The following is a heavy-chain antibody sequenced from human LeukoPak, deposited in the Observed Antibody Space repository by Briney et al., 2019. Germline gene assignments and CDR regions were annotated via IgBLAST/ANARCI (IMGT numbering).Heavy chain of an antibody. V-gene: IGHV1-18*01. J-gene: IGHJ4*02. Sequence: ASVKVSCKASGYNFITYGFSWVRQAPGQGLEWMGWINPYHGKTKYAQKFQGRVTMITDTSTNTAHMELRSLTSDDTAVYFCARDRIAAAVLDYWGQGTPVTVSS. CDR3: ARDRIAAAVLDY. CDR2: INPYHGKT. CDR1: GYNFITYG. D-gene: IGHD6-13*01.